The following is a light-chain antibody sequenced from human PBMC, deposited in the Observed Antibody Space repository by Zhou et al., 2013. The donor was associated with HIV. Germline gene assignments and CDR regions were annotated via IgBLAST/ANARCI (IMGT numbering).Light chain of an antibody. CDR1: QSVNSN. CDR2: GAS. V-gene: IGKV3-15*01. CDR3: QQYNNWPYT. J-gene: IGKJ2*01. Sequence: EIVMTQSPGTLSVSPGERATLTCRASQSVNSNLAWYQQKPGQAPRLLIYGASTRATGIPARISGSGSGTDFTLTISSLQSEDFAVYYCQQYNNWPYTFGQGTKLEIK.